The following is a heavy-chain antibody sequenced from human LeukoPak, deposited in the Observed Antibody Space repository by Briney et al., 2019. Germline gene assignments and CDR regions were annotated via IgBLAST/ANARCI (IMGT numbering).Heavy chain of an antibody. CDR1: GFTFSSYR. Sequence: GGSLRLSCAASGFTFSSYRMTWVRQAPGEGLEWVANIKQDGSEKYYVDSVEGRFTISRDNAKNSLYLQMNSLRVEDTAVYYCARPSARGYSGYDYYGDWGQGTLVTVSS. D-gene: IGHD5-12*01. CDR3: ARPSARGYSGYDYYGD. CDR2: IKQDGSEK. J-gene: IGHJ4*02. V-gene: IGHV3-7*01.